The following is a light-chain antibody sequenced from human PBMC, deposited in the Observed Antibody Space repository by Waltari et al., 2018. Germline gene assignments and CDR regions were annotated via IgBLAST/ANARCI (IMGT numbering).Light chain of an antibody. J-gene: IGKJ1*01. Sequence: VLTQSPATLSVSPGERATLSCRASQSVSTNLAWYQPRPGQPPRLLIYDSSKRATGIPARFSGSGSGTAFTLAIDSLEPEDFAVYYCQQRTNWWTFGQGTKVDIK. CDR2: DSS. CDR3: QQRTNWWT. CDR1: QSVSTN. V-gene: IGKV3-11*01.